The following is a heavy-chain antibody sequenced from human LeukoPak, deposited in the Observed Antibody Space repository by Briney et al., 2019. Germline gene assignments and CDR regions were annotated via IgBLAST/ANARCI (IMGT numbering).Heavy chain of an antibody. D-gene: IGHD3-10*01. CDR1: GYTFTGYY. V-gene: IGHV1-2*02. J-gene: IGHJ4*02. CDR2: INPPSHRT. Sequence: ASVKVSCKASGYTFTGYYMHCVRQAPGQRLEWVVWINPPSHRTNYEQKFQGRVTMTRATSISTAYMALSRLRTADTAVYYCAIFSGNYYKDYFDYWGQGTLVTVSS. CDR3: AIFSGNYYKDYFDY.